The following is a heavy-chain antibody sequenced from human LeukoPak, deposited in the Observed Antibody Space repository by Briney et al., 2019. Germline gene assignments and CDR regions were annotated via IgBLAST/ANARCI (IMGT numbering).Heavy chain of an antibody. J-gene: IGHJ6*03. CDR3: ARDKVAAAGLQADDYYYYYMDV. Sequence: ASVKVSCKASGYTFIGYYMHWVRQAPGQGLEWMGWINPNSGGTNYAQKFQGRVTVTRDTSIRTAYMELSRLRSDDTAIYYCARDKVAAAGLQADDYYYYYMDVWGKGTTVTVSS. D-gene: IGHD6-13*01. V-gene: IGHV1-2*02. CDR1: GYTFIGYY. CDR2: INPNSGGT.